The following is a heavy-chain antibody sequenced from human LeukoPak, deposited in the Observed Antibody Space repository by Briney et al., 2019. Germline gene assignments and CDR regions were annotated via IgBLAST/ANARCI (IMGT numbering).Heavy chain of an antibody. CDR3: ARDAPDYDFWSGPHTVDY. J-gene: IGHJ4*02. CDR2: ISASNGNT. CDR1: GYTFTSSV. Sequence: GASVKVSCKASGYTFTSSVISWVRQAPGQGLEWMGWISASNGNTNYAQKLQGRVTMTTDTSTSTAYMELRSLRSDDTAVYYCARDAPDYDFWSGPHTVDYWGQGTLVTVSS. V-gene: IGHV1-18*01. D-gene: IGHD3-3*01.